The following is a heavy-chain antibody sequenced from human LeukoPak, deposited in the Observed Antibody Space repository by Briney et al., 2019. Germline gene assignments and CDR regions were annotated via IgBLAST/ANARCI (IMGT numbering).Heavy chain of an antibody. Sequence: SETLSLTCAFYGGSFSGYYWSWIRQPPGKGLEWIGEINHSGSTNYNPSLKSRVTISVDTSKNQFSLKLSSVTAADTAVYYCARGSIRGLTNHNNWFDPWGQGTLVTVSS. J-gene: IGHJ5*02. CDR1: GGSFSGYY. CDR2: INHSGST. D-gene: IGHD1-14*01. V-gene: IGHV4-34*01. CDR3: ARGSIRGLTNHNNWFDP.